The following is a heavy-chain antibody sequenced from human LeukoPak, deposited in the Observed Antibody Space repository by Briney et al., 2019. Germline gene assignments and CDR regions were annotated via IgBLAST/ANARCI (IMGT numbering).Heavy chain of an antibody. CDR2: INYSGST. CDR1: GGSISSSSYY. V-gene: IGHV4-39*02. Sequence: SETLSLTCTVSGGSISSSSYYWGWIRQPPGKGLEWIGRINYSGSTYYTPSLKSRVTISVATSKNHLSLSLTSMTAAATDVYSCGSLTHSDCSATSGYYPYYFMDGRGKGTTVTVSS. J-gene: IGHJ6*03. CDR3: GSLTHSDCSATSGYYPYYFMDG. D-gene: IGHD3-22*01.